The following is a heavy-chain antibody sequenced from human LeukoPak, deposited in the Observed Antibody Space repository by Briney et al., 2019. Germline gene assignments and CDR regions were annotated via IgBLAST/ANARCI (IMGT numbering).Heavy chain of an antibody. CDR1: GLTFSDYA. J-gene: IGHJ5*01. CDR3: AKETVLAAYNWFDS. CDR2: ITGSGGTR. Sequence: GGSLRLSCTASGLTFSDYAMSWVRQAPGKGLEWVSVITGSGGTRKYADFVEGRFAISRDNSKNTLFLELNSLRADDTAVYYCAKETVLAAYNWFDSWGQGTLVIVSS. D-gene: IGHD4-17*01. V-gene: IGHV3-23*01.